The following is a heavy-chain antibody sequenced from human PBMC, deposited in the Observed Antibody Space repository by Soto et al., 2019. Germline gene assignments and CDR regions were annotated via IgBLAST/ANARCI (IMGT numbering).Heavy chain of an antibody. CDR2: ISYDGSNK. D-gene: IGHD3-10*01. Sequence: QVQLVESGGGVVQPGRSLRLSCAASGFTFSSYGMHWVRQAPGKGLEWVAVISYDGSNKYYADSVKGRFTISRDNSKNTLYLQMNSLRAEDTAVYYCARDGSGRDFDYWGQGTLVTVSS. V-gene: IGHV3-30*03. CDR3: ARDGSGRDFDY. CDR1: GFTFSSYG. J-gene: IGHJ4*02.